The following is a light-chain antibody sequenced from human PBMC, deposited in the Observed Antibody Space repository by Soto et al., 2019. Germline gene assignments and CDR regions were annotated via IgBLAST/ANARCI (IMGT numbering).Light chain of an antibody. CDR2: EVS. Sequence: QSVLTQPASVSGSPGQSITISCTGTSSDVGGYNYVSWYQHHPGKAPKLMIYEVSNRPSGVSNRLSGSKSANTASLTISGLQAEDEADYYCSSYRSGSTLVFGTGTRSPS. CDR3: SSYRSGSTLV. J-gene: IGLJ1*01. CDR1: SSDVGGYNY. V-gene: IGLV2-14*01.